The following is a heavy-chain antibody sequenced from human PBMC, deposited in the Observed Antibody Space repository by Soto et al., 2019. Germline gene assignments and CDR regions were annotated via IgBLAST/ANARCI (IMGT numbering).Heavy chain of an antibody. V-gene: IGHV3-23*01. CDR1: GFTFSSYA. CDR3: AKAPGYCSGGSCYSDY. CDR2: ISGSGGST. J-gene: IGHJ4*02. D-gene: IGHD2-15*01. Sequence: PGGSLRLSCAASGFTFSSYAMSWVRQAPGKGLEWVSAISGSGGSTYYADSVKGRFTISRDNSKNTLYLQMNSLRAEDTAVYYCAKAPGYCSGGSCYSDYWGQGTLVTVSS.